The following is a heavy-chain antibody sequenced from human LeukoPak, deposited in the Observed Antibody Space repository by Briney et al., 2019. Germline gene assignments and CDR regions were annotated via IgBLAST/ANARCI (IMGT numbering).Heavy chain of an antibody. CDR1: GYTFTGYY. CDR2: INPNSGGT. J-gene: IGHJ4*02. CDR3: ARGGLVWGSYRPLDY. D-gene: IGHD3-16*02. V-gene: IGHV1-2*02. Sequence: GASVKVSCKASGYTFTGYYMHWVRQAPGQGLEWMGWINPNSGGTNYAQKFQGRVTMTRDTSISTAYMELSRLRSDDTAVYYCARGGLVWGSYRPLDYWGQGTLVTVSS.